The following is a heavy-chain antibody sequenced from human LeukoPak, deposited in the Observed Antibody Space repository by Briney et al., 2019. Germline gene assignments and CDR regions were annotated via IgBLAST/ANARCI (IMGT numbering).Heavy chain of an antibody. CDR2: IYYSGSA. D-gene: IGHD2-15*01. Sequence: SETLSLTCTVSGGSISSSSYYWGWIRQPPGKGLEWIGSIYYSGSAYYNPSLKSRVTISVDTSKNQFSLKLRSVTAADTAVYFCARAGYCSGGRCWDWTPQTDFDYWGQGTLVTVSS. CDR1: GGSISSSSYY. J-gene: IGHJ4*02. CDR3: ARAGYCSGGRCWDWTPQTDFDY. V-gene: IGHV4-39*07.